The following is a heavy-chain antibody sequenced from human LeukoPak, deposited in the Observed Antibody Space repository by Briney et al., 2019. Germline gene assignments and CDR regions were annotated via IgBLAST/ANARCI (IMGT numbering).Heavy chain of an antibody. CDR2: IYYSGST. CDR1: GGSISSYY. D-gene: IGHD3-16*01. V-gene: IGHV4-59*01. CDR3: ARGGRALNWFDP. Sequence: SETLSLTCTVSGGSISSYYWSWIRQPPEKGLEWIGYIYYSGSTNYNPSLKSRVTISVDTSKNKFSLKQSSVTAADTAVYYCARGGRALNWFDPWGQGTLVTVSS. J-gene: IGHJ5*02.